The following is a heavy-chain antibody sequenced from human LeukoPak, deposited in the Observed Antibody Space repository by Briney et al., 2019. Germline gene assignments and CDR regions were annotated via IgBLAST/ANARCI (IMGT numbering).Heavy chain of an antibody. J-gene: IGHJ4*02. V-gene: IGHV3-74*01. CDR1: GFTFSNYW. CDR3: TRSVFPYYFDC. CDR2: TNHDGSST. D-gene: IGHD3-10*02. Sequence: GGSLRLSCVASGFTFSNYWIHWVRQAPGKGLVWVSRTNHDGSSTTYADFVKGRFTSSRDNAKNTLYLQMDSLRAEDTAVYYCTRSVFPYYFDCWGQGTLVTVSS.